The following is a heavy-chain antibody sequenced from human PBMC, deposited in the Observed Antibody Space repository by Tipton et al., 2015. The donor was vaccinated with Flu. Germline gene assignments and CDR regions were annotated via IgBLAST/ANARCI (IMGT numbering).Heavy chain of an antibody. Sequence: TLSLTCSVSGYSISSGYYWGWVRRPPEKGLEWIGTIYRSGSTYYNPSLKSRLTISVDTSKNQFSLRLTSVTAADAAMYYCGRLFNGRYVDFWGQGTLVTVSS. CDR3: GRLFNGRYVDF. CDR1: GYSISSGYY. D-gene: IGHD1-26*01. V-gene: IGHV4-38-2*01. J-gene: IGHJ4*02. CDR2: IYRSGST.